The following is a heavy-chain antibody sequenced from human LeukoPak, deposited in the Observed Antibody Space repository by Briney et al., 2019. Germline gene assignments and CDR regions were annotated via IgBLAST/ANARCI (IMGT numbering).Heavy chain of an antibody. D-gene: IGHD6-19*01. CDR1: GGSISRGGYY. Sequence: PSETLSLTCSVSGGSISRGGYYWSWIRQHPGKGLEWIGYIYYSGSTYYNPSLKSRVTISVDTSKNQFSLKLSSVTAADTAVYYCARVPLDSGGWYIDYWGQGTLVTVSS. V-gene: IGHV4-31*03. J-gene: IGHJ4*02. CDR3: ARVPLDSGGWYIDY. CDR2: IYYSGST.